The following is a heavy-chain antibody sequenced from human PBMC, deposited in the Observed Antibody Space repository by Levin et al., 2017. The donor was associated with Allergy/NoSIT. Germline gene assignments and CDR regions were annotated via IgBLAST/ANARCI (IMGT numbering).Heavy chain of an antibody. V-gene: IGHV3-21*01. Sequence: LSLTCAGSGFTFSTYSLNWVRQAPGKGLEWVSSISSSGTYIYYAESAKGRFTISRDNAKNSLYLQMNSLRAEDTAVYYCARGDDAFDMWGQGTVVTVSS. CDR3: ARGDDAFDM. CDR1: GFTFSTYS. CDR2: ISSSGTYI. J-gene: IGHJ3*02.